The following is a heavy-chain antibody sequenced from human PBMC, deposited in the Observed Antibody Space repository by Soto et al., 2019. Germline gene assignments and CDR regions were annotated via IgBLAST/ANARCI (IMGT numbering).Heavy chain of an antibody. CDR3: ARVRHITIYGMAV. CDR2: IIPFFGTS. D-gene: IGHD2-21*01. CDR1: GGTFSSYP. J-gene: IGHJ6*02. Sequence: QVQLVQSGAEVKKPGSSVKVSCEASGGTFSSYPINWVRQAPGQGLEWMGGIIPFFGTSNYAQKFQGRVTITADASTSTADMELRSLRSEDTAVYYCARVRHITIYGMAVWGQGTTVTFSS. V-gene: IGHV1-69*01.